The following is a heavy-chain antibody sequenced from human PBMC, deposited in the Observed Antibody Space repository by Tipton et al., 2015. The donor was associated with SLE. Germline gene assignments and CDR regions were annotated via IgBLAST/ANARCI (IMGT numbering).Heavy chain of an antibody. CDR1: GYTFSSYD. V-gene: IGHV1-8*01. J-gene: IGHJ5*02. CDR3: VRGDRAT. Sequence: QLVQSGPEVKKPGASVKVSCKASGYTFSSYDINWVRQATGQGLEWMGWMDPTSGNAGYAQKFHGRVTMTRNTSISTAYMELSSLRSEDTAVYYCVRGDRATWGQGTLVTVSS. CDR2: MDPTSGNA.